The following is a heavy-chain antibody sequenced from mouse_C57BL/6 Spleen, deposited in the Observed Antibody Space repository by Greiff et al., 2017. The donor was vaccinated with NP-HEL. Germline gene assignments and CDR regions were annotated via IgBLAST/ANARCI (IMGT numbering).Heavy chain of an antibody. Sequence: QVQLKESGAELVKPGASVKISCKASGYAFSSYWMNWVKQRPGKGLEWIGQIYPGDGDTNYNGKFKGKATLTADKSSSTAYMQLSSLTSEDSAVYFGARGGVTTVVAPFDYWGQGTTLTVSS. D-gene: IGHD1-1*01. CDR1: GYAFSSYW. V-gene: IGHV1-80*01. CDR3: ARGGVTTVVAPFDY. CDR2: IYPGDGDT. J-gene: IGHJ2*01.